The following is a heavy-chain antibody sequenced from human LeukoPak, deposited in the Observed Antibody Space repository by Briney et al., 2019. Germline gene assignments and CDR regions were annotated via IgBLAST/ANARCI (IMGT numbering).Heavy chain of an antibody. D-gene: IGHD4-23*01. CDR1: GGTFTSYA. J-gene: IGHJ4*02. CDR3: ARSQRRHTVVTHFDY. V-gene: IGHV1-69*13. CDR2: IIPIFGTA. Sequence: ASVKVSCKASGGTFTSYAISWVRQAPGQGLEWMGGIIPIFGTANYAQKSQGRVTITADESTSTAYMELSSLRSEDTAVYYCARSQRRHTVVTHFDYWGQGTLVTVSP.